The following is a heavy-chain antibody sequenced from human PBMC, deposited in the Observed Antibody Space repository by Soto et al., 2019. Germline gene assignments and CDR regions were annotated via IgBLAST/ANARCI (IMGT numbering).Heavy chain of an antibody. CDR2: IIPIFGTA. D-gene: IGHD6-13*01. J-gene: IGHJ5*02. V-gene: IGHV1-69*13. Sequence: SVKVSCKASGGTFSYYAISWVRQAPGQGLEWMGGIIPIFGTANYTQKFQGRVTITADASTSTAYMELSSLRSEDTAVYYCARGVGSAAAGTPPFDLWGQGALVTSPQ. CDR1: GGTFSYYA. CDR3: ARGVGSAAAGTPPFDL.